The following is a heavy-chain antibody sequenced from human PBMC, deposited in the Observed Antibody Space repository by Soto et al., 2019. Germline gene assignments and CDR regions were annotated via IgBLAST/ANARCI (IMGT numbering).Heavy chain of an antibody. CDR2: ISSSSSYT. Sequence: QVQLVESGGGLVKPGGSLRLSCAASGLTFSDYYMSWIRQAPGKGLEWVSYISSSSSYTNYADSVKGRFTISRDNAKNSLYLQMNSLRAEDTAVYYCARDHHRYSGYDYVDYWGQGTLVTVSS. J-gene: IGHJ4*02. D-gene: IGHD5-12*01. CDR1: GLTFSDYY. V-gene: IGHV3-11*05. CDR3: ARDHHRYSGYDYVDY.